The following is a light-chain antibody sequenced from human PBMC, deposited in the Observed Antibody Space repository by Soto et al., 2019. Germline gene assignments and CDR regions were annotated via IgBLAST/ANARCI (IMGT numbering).Light chain of an antibody. Sequence: QSVLPQPPSGSGAPGQRVTISCTGSSSNIGAGYDVHCYQQLPGTAPKLLIYANGLRPSGVPGRFCGSKSGASASLAISGLYAEDEADYYCQSYVGGLSGDVLGTGTKLTVL. CDR3: QSYVGGLSGDV. V-gene: IGLV1-40*01. J-gene: IGLJ1*01. CDR1: SSNIGAGYD. CDR2: ANG.